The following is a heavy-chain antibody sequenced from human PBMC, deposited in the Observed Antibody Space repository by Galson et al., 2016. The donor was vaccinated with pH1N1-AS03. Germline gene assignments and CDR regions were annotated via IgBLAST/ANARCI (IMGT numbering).Heavy chain of an antibody. V-gene: IGHV3-23*01. J-gene: IGHJ4*02. Sequence: SLRLSCAASGFTFSTFAISWLRQAPGKGLELVACVSSSGTSTYYADSLLGRFTVSRDNSKNSLYLHMNNVRAEDTAIYYCAPYGSGRPDRAFHYWGLGTLVTVSS. CDR3: APYGSGRPDRAFHY. CDR2: VSSSGTST. CDR1: GFTFSTFA. D-gene: IGHD3-10*01.